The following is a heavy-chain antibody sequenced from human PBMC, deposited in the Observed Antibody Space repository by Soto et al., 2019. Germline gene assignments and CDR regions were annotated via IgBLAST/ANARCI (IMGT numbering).Heavy chain of an antibody. CDR1: GFTFSSYA. V-gene: IGHV3-23*01. CDR2: ISGSGGST. D-gene: IGHD6-19*01. Sequence: EVQLLESGGGLVQPGGSLRLSCAASGFTFSSYAMSWVRQAPGKGLEWVSAISGSGGSTYYADSVKGRFTISRDNSKNTLYLQMNSLRAEDTAVYYCAKDHSSGWYLAGEYFQHWGQVTLVTVSS. J-gene: IGHJ1*01. CDR3: AKDHSSGWYLAGEYFQH.